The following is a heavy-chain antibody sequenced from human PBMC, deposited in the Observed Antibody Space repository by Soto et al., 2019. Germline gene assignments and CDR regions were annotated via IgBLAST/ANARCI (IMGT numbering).Heavy chain of an antibody. D-gene: IGHD7-27*01. V-gene: IGHV3-11*01. CDR1: GFTFSDYY. CDR2: ISSSGTPI. J-gene: IGHJ4*02. CDR3: ARDLGHYPTDC. Sequence: QVQLMESGGGLVKPEGSLTLSCAASGFTFSDYYMSWIRQAPGKGLEWLSYISSSGTPIYYADSVKGRFTISRDNAENSLYLQMNSLSAEDTAVYYCARDLGHYPTDCRGQGTLVTVSS.